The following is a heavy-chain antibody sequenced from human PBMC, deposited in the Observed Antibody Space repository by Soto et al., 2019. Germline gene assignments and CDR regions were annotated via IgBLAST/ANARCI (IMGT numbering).Heavy chain of an antibody. D-gene: IGHD1-26*01. Sequence: PSETLSLTCTVSGDPDNRDYWSWMRQTAEKGLEWIGRISRTGYKDVNPSFQSRVTISVDPSRDQLSLDLKSVTVADTAVYYCARAPYITAWEYDVCGQGAMVAVSS. CDR2: ISRTGYK. J-gene: IGHJ4*02. V-gene: IGHV4-4*07. CDR1: GDPDNRDY. CDR3: ARAPYITAWEYDV.